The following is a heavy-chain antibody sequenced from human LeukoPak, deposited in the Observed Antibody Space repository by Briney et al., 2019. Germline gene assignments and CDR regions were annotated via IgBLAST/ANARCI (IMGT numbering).Heavy chain of an antibody. Sequence: GGSLRLSCAGSGFIFSSHWMSWVRQAPGKGLEWVANIKQDGTEKYYVDSVKGRFTISRDNAENSLYLQINSLRAEDTAVYYCARAGYYDSRGYYCDYWGQGTLVTVSS. V-gene: IGHV3-7*01. J-gene: IGHJ4*02. CDR3: ARAGYYDSRGYYCDY. CDR2: IKQDGTEK. CDR1: GFIFSSHW. D-gene: IGHD3-22*01.